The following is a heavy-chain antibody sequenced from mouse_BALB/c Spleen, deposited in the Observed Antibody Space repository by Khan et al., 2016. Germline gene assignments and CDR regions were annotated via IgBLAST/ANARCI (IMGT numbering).Heavy chain of an antibody. V-gene: IGHV5-6-3*01. J-gene: IGHJ2*01. CDR2: INSNGGST. CDR3: ARENYMYYCDY. CDR1: GFTFSNYG. D-gene: IGHD2-12*01. Sequence: EVQLVESGGGLVQPGGSLKLSCEASGFTFSNYGMSWVRQTPDKRLELVASINSNGGSTYYPDSVKGRFTISSDNAKNTLYLQMSRLKYEDTAMYDSARENYMYYCDYWGQGTTLTVSS.